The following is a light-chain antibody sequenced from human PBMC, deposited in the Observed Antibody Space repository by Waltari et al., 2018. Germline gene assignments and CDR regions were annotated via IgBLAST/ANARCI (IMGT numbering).Light chain of an antibody. J-gene: IGKJ1*01. CDR3: QHYKSLPVS. V-gene: IGKV3-20*01. CDR2: HTS. CDR1: QRVSIY. Sequence: IVLTPSPGTLSLSPGERATTPCRASQRVSIYLAWYQQKPGQAPRLLIYHTSTRATGIPDRFSGSGSGTDFSLTISGLEPEDFAVYYCQHYKSLPVSFGQGTRVEIK.